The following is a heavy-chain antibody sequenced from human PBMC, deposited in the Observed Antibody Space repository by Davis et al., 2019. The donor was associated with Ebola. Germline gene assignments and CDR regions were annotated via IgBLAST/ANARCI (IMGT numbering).Heavy chain of an antibody. CDR1: GFTFSSFT. D-gene: IGHD3-22*01. Sequence: PGGSLRLSCAASGFTFSSFTMHWVRQAPGKGLEWVSSITRSSSRIYYADSLKGRFTVSRDNAKNSLYLHMSSLRVGDTAVYYCARVFNYFNSNGYYYSPWGQGTLVTVSS. CDR2: ITRSSSRI. CDR3: ARVFNYFNSNGYYYSP. J-gene: IGHJ5*02. V-gene: IGHV3-21*01.